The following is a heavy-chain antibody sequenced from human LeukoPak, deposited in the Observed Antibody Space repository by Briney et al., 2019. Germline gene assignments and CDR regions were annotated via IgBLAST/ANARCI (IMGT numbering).Heavy chain of an antibody. CDR3: AKDRGMATIISSDFDY. CDR2: ISYDGSNK. J-gene: IGHJ4*02. CDR1: GFTFSSYG. D-gene: IGHD5-24*01. V-gene: IGHV3-30*18. Sequence: PGGSLGLSCAASGFTFSSYGMHWVRQAPGKGLEWVAVISYDGSNKYYADSVKGRFTISRDNSKNTLYLQMNSLRAEDTAVYYCAKDRGMATIISSDFDYWGQGTLVTVSS.